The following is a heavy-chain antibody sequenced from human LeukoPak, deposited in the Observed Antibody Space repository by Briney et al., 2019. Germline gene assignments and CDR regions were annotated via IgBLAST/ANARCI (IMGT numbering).Heavy chain of an antibody. D-gene: IGHD6-19*01. Sequence: GGSLRLSCAASGFSFSSYDMYWVGQAPGKGLEWVAFIRYDGSNKYYADSVKGRFTISRDNSKNTLYLQMNSLRAEDTAVYYCAKVGSGWYGLDYWGQGTLVTVSS. CDR2: IRYDGSNK. CDR1: GFSFSSYD. V-gene: IGHV3-30*02. J-gene: IGHJ4*02. CDR3: AKVGSGWYGLDY.